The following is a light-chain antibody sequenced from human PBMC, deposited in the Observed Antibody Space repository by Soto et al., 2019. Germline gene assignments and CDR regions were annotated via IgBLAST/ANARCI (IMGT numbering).Light chain of an antibody. CDR1: SSDVGGYNY. CDR3: SSYTSSSTLLV. J-gene: IGLJ1*01. V-gene: IGLV2-14*01. Sequence: ALTQPASVSGSPGQSITISCTGTSSDVGGYNYVSWYQQHPGKAPKLMIYDVSNRPSGVSNRFSGSKSGNTASLTISGLQAEDEADYYCSSYTSSSTLLVFGTGTKVTVL. CDR2: DVS.